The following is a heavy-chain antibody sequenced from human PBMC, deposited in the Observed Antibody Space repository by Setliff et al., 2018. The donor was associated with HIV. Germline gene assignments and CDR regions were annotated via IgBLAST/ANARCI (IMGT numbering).Heavy chain of an antibody. CDR3: ARHGLAGATVDY. J-gene: IGHJ4*02. CDR1: GGSLSGFY. D-gene: IGHD1-26*01. CDR2: VTHSGST. V-gene: IGHV4-34*01. Sequence: SETLSLTCAVYGGSLSGFYWTFIRQSPGKGLEWIGEVTHSGSTTYDPSLKSRITISVDTSKNQFSLKLTSVTAADMGVYYCARHGLAGATVDYWGQGTLVTVSS.